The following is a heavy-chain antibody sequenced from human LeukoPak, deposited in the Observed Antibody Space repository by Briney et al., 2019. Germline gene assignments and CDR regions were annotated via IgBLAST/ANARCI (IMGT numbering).Heavy chain of an antibody. Sequence: WGSLSLSCAASGVTFSNYEIHWVRQGRGRGLEWVSAINASVGTFYLEAVKGRFTISIENAKNSMYLQMKILRVRDTDVYYCVRESNSDLRGTCDIWRQGTMVTVCS. CDR1: GVTFSNYE. D-gene: IGHD3-10*01. CDR2: INASVGT. CDR3: VRESNSDLRGTCDI. J-gene: IGHJ3*02. V-gene: IGHV3-13*01.